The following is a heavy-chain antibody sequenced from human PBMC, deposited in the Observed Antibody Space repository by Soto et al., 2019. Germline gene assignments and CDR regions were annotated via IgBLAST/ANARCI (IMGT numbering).Heavy chain of an antibody. CDR2: ISSSGTGI. V-gene: IGHV3-11*01. J-gene: IGHJ3*02. CDR1: GFTFRDYY. CDR3: ARAYSDAFDI. Sequence: GGSLTLSCAASGFTFRDYYMTWIRQAPGKGLEWVSYISSSGTGIYYADSVKGRFTISRDNAKNSLYLQMSSLRAEDTAVYYCARAYSDAFDIWGRGTMVTVSS. D-gene: IGHD2-15*01.